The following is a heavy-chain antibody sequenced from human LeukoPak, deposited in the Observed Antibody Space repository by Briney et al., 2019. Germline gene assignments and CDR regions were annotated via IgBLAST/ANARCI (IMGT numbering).Heavy chain of an antibody. CDR2: IRGKPQSYAT. D-gene: IGHD1-26*01. CDR1: GFTFSDSA. V-gene: IGHV3-73*01. J-gene: IGHJ4*02. Sequence: GGSLKLSCAASGFTFSDSAIHWVRQASGKGLEWVGRIRGKPQSYATAYDESLKGRFTISRDDSKNTAYLQMSSLKIEDTAVYYCTRVGPSTVVDYWGQGTQVTVSS. CDR3: TRVGPSTVVDY.